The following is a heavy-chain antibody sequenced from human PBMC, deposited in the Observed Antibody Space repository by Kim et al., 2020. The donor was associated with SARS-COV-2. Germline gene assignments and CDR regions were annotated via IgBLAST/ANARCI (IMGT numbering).Heavy chain of an antibody. D-gene: IGHD3-22*01. J-gene: IGHJ3*02. CDR2: IYYSAST. CDR3: ARSPITMIVVGQALDI. Sequence: SETLSLTCTVSGGSISSGGYYWIWNRQHPGKDLEWIGYIYYSASTYYNPSLKSRVTISLDTSKYQLSLKLSSVTAADTAVYCCARSPITMIVVGQALDIWREETGVTVSS. V-gene: IGHV4-31*03. CDR1: GGSISSGGYY.